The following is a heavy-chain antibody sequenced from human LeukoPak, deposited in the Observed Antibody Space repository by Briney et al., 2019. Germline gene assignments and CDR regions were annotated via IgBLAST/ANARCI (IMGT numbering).Heavy chain of an antibody. D-gene: IGHD6-6*01. CDR2: IYHSGST. J-gene: IGHJ4*02. Sequence: SETLSLTCTVSGGSISSGGYYWSWIRQPPGKGLEWIAYIYHSGSTYYNPSLKSRVTISVDRSKNQFSLKLSSVTAADTAVYYCARVYHSSSEYYFDYWGQGTLVTVSS. V-gene: IGHV4-30-2*01. CDR3: ARVYHSSSEYYFDY. CDR1: GGSISSGGYY.